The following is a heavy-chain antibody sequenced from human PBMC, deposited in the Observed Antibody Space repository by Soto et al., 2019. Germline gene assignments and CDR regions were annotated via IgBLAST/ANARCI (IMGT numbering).Heavy chain of an antibody. CDR2: MYYRGTS. CDR1: GGSISEDTYY. Sequence: SETLSLTCTVSGGSISEDTYYWGWIRQPTGKGLEWIGSMYYRGTSSYNQSLKRRVSMSVDTSKKQLSLRLPSVTAAATAVYFCSLLLFFSPNSVHLVPSCQGLLVSVSS. CDR3: SLLLFFSPNSVHLVP. D-gene: IGHD1-1*01. V-gene: IGHV4-39*01. J-gene: IGHJ5*02.